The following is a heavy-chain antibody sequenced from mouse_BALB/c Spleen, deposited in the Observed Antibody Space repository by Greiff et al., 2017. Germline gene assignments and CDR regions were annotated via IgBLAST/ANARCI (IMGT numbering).Heavy chain of an antibody. Sequence: DVKLVESGGGLVKPGGSLKLSCAASGFTFSSYAMSWVRQTPEKRLEWVATISSGGSYTYYPDSVKGRFTISRDNAKNTLYLQMSSLRSEDTAMYYCARQGPSQGYWYFDVWGAGTTVTVSS. J-gene: IGHJ1*01. D-gene: IGHD3-3*01. CDR3: ARQGPSQGYWYFDV. V-gene: IGHV5-9-3*01. CDR2: ISSGGSYT. CDR1: GFTFSSYA.